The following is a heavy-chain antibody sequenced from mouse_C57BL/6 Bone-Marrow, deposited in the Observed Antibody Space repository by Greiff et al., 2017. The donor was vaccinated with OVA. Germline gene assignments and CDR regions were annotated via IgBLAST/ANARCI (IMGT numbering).Heavy chain of an antibody. J-gene: IGHJ2*01. Sequence: VQLQQSGPELVKPGASVKISCKASGYAFSSSWMNWVKQRPGKGLEWIGRIYPGDGDTNYNGKFKGKATLTADKSSSTAYMQLSSLTSEDSAVYVGARRYYGSSYPYYFDYWGQGTTLTVSS. CDR2: IYPGDGDT. CDR3: ARRYYGSSYPYYFDY. CDR1: GYAFSSSW. V-gene: IGHV1-82*01. D-gene: IGHD1-1*01.